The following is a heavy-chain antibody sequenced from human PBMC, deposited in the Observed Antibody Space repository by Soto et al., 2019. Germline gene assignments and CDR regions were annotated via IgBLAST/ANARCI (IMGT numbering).Heavy chain of an antibody. D-gene: IGHD3-10*01. V-gene: IGHV4-59*08. J-gene: IGHJ4*02. CDR1: GGSISSYY. CDR2: IYYSGST. CDR3: ALWFELRGSDY. Sequence: SETLSLTCTVSGGSISSYYWSWIRQPPGKGLEWIGYIYYSGSTNYNPSLKSRVTISVDTSKNQFSLKLSSVTAADTAVYYCALWFELRGSDYWGQGTLVTVSS.